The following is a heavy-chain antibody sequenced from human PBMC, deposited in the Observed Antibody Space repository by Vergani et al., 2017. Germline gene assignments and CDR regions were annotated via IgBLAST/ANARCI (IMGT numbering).Heavy chain of an antibody. CDR1: GFTSAGYA. Sequence: EVQLEESGGGLVLPGRSLRLSCVASGFTSAGYAMHWVRQAPGKGLEWVSGISWNSNSIGYADSVKGRFTISRDNAKNYLYLQMNSLRAEDTALYYCAKDLGTSSRGGWFDPWGQGTLVTVSS. J-gene: IGHJ5*02. CDR2: ISWNSNSI. CDR3: AKDLGTSSRGGWFDP. V-gene: IGHV3-9*02. D-gene: IGHD6-6*01.